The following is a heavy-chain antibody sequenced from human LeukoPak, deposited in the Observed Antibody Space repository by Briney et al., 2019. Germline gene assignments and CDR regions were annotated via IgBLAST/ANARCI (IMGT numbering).Heavy chain of an antibody. V-gene: IGHV3-30-3*01. D-gene: IGHD3-10*01. CDR3: ARDTFYYGSGSYYNGDY. J-gene: IGHJ4*02. CDR2: ISYDGSNK. Sequence: PGRSLRLSCAASGFTFSSYAMHWVRQAPGKGLEWVAVISYDGSNKYYADSVKGRFTISRDNSKNTLYLQMNSLRAEDTAVYYCARDTFYYGSGSYYNGDYWGQGTLVTVSS. CDR1: GFTFSSYA.